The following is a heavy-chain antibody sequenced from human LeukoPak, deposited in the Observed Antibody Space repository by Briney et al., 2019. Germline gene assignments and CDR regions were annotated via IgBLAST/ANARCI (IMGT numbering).Heavy chain of an antibody. CDR2: IYYSGST. CDR3: ARGGRLLPLDY. V-gene: IGHV4-59*01. J-gene: IGHJ4*02. CDR1: GGSISGYY. D-gene: IGHD4-17*01. Sequence: PSETLSLTCTVSGGSISGYYWSWIRQPPGKGLEWIGYIYYSGSTKYNPSLKSRVTMSVDTSKNQFSLKLSSVTAADTAVFYCARGGRLLPLDYWGQGTLVTLSS.